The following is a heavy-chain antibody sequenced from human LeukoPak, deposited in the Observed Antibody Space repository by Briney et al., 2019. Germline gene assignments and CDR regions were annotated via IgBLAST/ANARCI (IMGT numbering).Heavy chain of an antibody. CDR1: GFTFRDYY. Sequence: GGSLRLSCAASGFTFRDYYMSWIRQAPGKGLVWVSYISGRSSFTNYADSVKGRFTISRDNAKNSLYLQMNSLRAEDTAVYYSARFGSGSHGVFDYWGQGTLVTVSS. CDR2: ISGRSSFT. D-gene: IGHD3-10*01. V-gene: IGHV3-11*03. CDR3: ARFGSGSHGVFDY. J-gene: IGHJ4*02.